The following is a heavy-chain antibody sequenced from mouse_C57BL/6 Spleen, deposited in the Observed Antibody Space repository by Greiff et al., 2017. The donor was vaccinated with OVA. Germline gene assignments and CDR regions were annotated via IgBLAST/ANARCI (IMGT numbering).Heavy chain of an antibody. V-gene: IGHV1-22*01. D-gene: IGHD1-1*01. J-gene: IGHJ1*03. Sequence: VQLQQSGPELVKPGASVKMSCKASGYTFTDYNMHWVKQSHGKSLEWIGYINPNNGGTSYNQKFKGKATLTVNKSSSTAYMELRSLTSEDSAVYYCARAYHYGSSYGYFDVWGTGTTVTVSS. CDR3: ARAYHYGSSYGYFDV. CDR2: INPNNGGT. CDR1: GYTFTDYN.